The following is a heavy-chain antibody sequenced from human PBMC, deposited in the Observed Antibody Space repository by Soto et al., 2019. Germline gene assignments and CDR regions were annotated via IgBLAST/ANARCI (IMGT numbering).Heavy chain of an antibody. V-gene: IGHV4-59*01. D-gene: IGHD6-19*01. CDR3: ARGRRQWLALDAFDI. J-gene: IGHJ3*02. CDR1: GGYSSSYY. Sequence: SETLSLTCTDAGGYSSSYYGSWIRQNPGKGLEWIGYIYYSGSTNYNPSLKSRVTISVDTSKNQFSLKLSSVTAADTAVYYCARGRRQWLALDAFDIWGQGTMVTVSS. CDR2: IYYSGST.